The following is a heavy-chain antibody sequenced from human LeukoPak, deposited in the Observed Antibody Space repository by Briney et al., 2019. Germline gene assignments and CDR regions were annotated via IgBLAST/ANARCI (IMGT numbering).Heavy chain of an antibody. CDR3: AKALRFLEWSYDY. J-gene: IGHJ4*02. V-gene: IGHV3-23*01. CDR1: GFTFSSYA. D-gene: IGHD3-3*01. CDR2: ISGSGGST. Sequence: GGSLRLSCAASGFTFSSYAMSWVRQAPGKGLEWVSAISGSGGSTYYADSVKGRFTIPRDNSKNTLYLQMNSLRAEDTAVYYCAKALRFLEWSYDYWGQGTLVTVSS.